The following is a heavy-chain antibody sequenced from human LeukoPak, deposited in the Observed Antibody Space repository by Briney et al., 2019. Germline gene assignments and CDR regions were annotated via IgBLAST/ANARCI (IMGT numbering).Heavy chain of an antibody. Sequence: GGSLRLSCAASGFTFSSYGMHWVRQAPGKGLEWVAVIWYDGSNKYYADYVKGRFTISRDNSKNTLYLQMNSLRAEDTAVYYCARDGGERYYYDSSGYYFYYFDYWGQGTLVTVSS. D-gene: IGHD3-22*01. CDR2: IWYDGSNK. CDR3: ARDGGERYYYDSSGYYFYYFDY. J-gene: IGHJ4*02. V-gene: IGHV3-33*01. CDR1: GFTFSSYG.